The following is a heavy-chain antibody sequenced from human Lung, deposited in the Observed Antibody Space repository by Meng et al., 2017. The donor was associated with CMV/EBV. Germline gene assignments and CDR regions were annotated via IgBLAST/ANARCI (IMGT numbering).Heavy chain of an antibody. D-gene: IGHD6-19*01. CDR2: IYHSGGT. CDR1: GGSISISTW. V-gene: IGHV4-4*02. J-gene: IGHJ4*02. Sequence: QGSGPGLVKPSGTLSLTCAVSGGSISISTWWSWVRQPPGKGLEWIGEIYHSGGTNYNPSLRGRVTISLDKSKNQFSLTLRSVTAADTAVYYCARDPYATGWAGWGQGTLVTVSS. CDR3: ARDPYATGWAG.